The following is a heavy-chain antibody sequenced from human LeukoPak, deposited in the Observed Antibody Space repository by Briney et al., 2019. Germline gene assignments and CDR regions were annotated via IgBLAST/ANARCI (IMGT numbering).Heavy chain of an antibody. CDR1: GFTFSSHS. CDR2: ISSGSTII. Sequence: GGSLRLSCAASGFTFSSHSMNWVRQAPGKGLEWVSYISSGSTIIHYADSVKGRFTISRDDAKNSLYLQMNSLRAEDTAVYYCAKVPRQHDNWFDPWGQGTLDTVSS. D-gene: IGHD6-13*01. CDR3: AKVPRQHDNWFDP. V-gene: IGHV3-48*01. J-gene: IGHJ5*02.